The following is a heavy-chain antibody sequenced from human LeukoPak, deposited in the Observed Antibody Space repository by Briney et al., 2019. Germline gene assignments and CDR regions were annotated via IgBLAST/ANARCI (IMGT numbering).Heavy chain of an antibody. CDR2: INHSGST. V-gene: IGHV4-34*01. CDR3: ARARGYTWIQLWLRPFDY. CDR1: GGSISSYY. J-gene: IGHJ4*02. D-gene: IGHD5-18*01. Sequence: SETLSLTCTVSGGSISSYYWSWIRQPPGKGLEWIGEINHSGSTNYNPSLKSRVTISVDTSKNQFSLKLSSVTAADTAVYYCARARGYTWIQLWLRPFDYWGQGTLVTVSS.